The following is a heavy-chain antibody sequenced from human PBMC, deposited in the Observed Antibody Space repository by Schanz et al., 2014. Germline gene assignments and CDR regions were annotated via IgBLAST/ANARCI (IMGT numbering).Heavy chain of an antibody. D-gene: IGHD2-15*01. Sequence: QVPLVPSGAEVKKPGSSVKVSCKASGGTFSSDTFSWVRQAPGQGLEWMGRIVPIAGITNYAQRFQGRVTITADKSSDTAYMELSSLRSEDTAVYYCARGGGPEDVFDIWGQGTILTVSS. CDR2: IVPIAGIT. J-gene: IGHJ3*02. V-gene: IGHV1-69*02. CDR1: GGTFSSDT. CDR3: ARGGGPEDVFDI.